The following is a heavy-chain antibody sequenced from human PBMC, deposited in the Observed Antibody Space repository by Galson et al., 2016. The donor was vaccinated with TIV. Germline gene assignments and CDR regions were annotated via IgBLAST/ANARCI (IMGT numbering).Heavy chain of an antibody. CDR1: GGTFNFYA. D-gene: IGHD3-22*01. Sequence: SVKVSCKASGGTFNFYAFSWVRQAPGQGLEWMGGIITVFHTAYYAQKFQGRITITADDSTSTAYMELSSLRSEDTAVYYCARRKQTNYSESGGYYDSWGQGTLVTVSS. J-gene: IGHJ4*02. V-gene: IGHV1-69*13. CDR2: IITVFHTA. CDR3: ARRKQTNYSESGGYYDS.